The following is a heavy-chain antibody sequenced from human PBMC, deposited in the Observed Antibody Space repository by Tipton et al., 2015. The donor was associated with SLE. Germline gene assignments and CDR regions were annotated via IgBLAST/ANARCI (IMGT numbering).Heavy chain of an antibody. Sequence: TLSLTCTVSGGSITNHYWNWIRQPPGKGLEWIGYIHYSGTTHDNPSLKSRVTMSVDMSKNQFSLRLTSVTAADTAVYYCARGKPYGDYMDYWGQGTLVIVSS. D-gene: IGHD4-17*01. V-gene: IGHV4-59*11. CDR1: GGSITNHY. CDR3: ARGKPYGDYMDY. CDR2: IHYSGTT. J-gene: IGHJ4*02.